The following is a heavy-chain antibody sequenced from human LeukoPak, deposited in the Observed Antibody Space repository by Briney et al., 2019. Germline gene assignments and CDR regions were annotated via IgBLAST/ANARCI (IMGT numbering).Heavy chain of an antibody. Sequence: GESLKISCKGSGYSVSLYWIAWVRQMPGKGLEWLGIIHPGEFETRYSPSFEGQVSISADKSIRTAYLQWTSLKASDTAIYYCARRTDSGWKWFDPWGQGTLVTVSS. V-gene: IGHV5-51*01. CDR3: ARRTDSGWKWFDP. CDR2: IHPGEFET. D-gene: IGHD6-19*01. J-gene: IGHJ5*02. CDR1: GYSVSLYW.